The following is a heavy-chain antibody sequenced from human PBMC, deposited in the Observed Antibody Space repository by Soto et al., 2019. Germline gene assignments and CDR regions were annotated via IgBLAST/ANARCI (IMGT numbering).Heavy chain of an antibody. CDR3: ARHKYRFAHFDY. J-gene: IGHJ4*02. D-gene: IGHD3-10*01. CDR2: INHRGST. CDR1: GGSFRGYY. V-gene: IGHV4-34*01. Sequence: PSETLSLTCAVYGGSFRGYYWSWIRQPPGKGLEWIGEINHRGSTNYNASLKSRVTLSVDTSKNQFSLKLSSVTAADTAVYYCARHKYRFAHFDYWGQGTLVTVSS.